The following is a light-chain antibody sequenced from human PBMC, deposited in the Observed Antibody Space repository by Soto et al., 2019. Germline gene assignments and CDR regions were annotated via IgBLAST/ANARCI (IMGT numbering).Light chain of an antibody. CDR3: CSYTTSNTRQIV. CDR2: DVS. V-gene: IGLV2-14*01. J-gene: IGLJ1*01. CDR1: SSDVGGYNY. Sequence: QSALTQPASASGSPGQSITISCTGTSSDVGGYNYVSWYQQHPGKAPKFMIYDVSNRPSGVSNRFSGSKSGNTASLTISGLQAEEEADYYCCSYTTSNTRQIVFGTGTKVTVL.